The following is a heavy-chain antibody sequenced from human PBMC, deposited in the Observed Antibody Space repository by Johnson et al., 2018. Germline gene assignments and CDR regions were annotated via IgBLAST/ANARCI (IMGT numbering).Heavy chain of an antibody. V-gene: IGHV1-46*01. CDR3: ARPVGLTDAFDR. CDR1: GYTFTNYY. CDR2: INPSGGSA. Sequence: QVQLVESGAEVKKPGASVTVSCKASGYTFTNYYMHWVRQAPGQGLEWMGLINPSGGSANYAQKFQGRVTLTRDTSTSTVYMEMSSLRYEDKAVYYCARPVGLTDAFDRWDQGTMVTVSS. J-gene: IGHJ3*01. D-gene: IGHD1-26*01.